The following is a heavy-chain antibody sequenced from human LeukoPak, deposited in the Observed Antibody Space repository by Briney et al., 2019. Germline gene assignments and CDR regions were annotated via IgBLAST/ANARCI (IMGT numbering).Heavy chain of an antibody. CDR1: GGSISGYY. CDR3: ARRFVGYDSSWGASDI. Sequence: SETLSLTCTVAGGSISGYYWSWLRQPPGKGLEGIGYIYYSGSTNYNPSLKSRVTISVDMSKSQFSLKLSSVTAADTAVYYCARRFVGYDSSWGASDIWGLGTMVTVS. D-gene: IGHD6-13*01. CDR2: IYYSGST. J-gene: IGHJ3*02. V-gene: IGHV4-59*08.